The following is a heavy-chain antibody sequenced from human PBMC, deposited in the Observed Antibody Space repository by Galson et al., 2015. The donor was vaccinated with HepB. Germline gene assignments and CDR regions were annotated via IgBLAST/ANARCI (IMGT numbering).Heavy chain of an antibody. J-gene: IGHJ4*02. V-gene: IGHV3-30*04. CDR3: AKVGGGAAESKGPYFDY. Sequence: SLRLSCAASGFTFSSYAMHWVRQAPGKGLEWVAVISYDGSNKYYADSVKGRFTISRDNSKNTLYLQMNSLRAEDTAVYHCAKVGGGAAESKGPYFDYWGQGTLVTVSS. CDR1: GFTFSSYA. CDR2: ISYDGSNK. D-gene: IGHD6-13*01.